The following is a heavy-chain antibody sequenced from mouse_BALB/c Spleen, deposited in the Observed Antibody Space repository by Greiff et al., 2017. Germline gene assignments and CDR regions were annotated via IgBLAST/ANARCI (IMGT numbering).Heavy chain of an antibody. CDR3: TRGEARSMDY. V-gene: IGHV1-54*03. CDR2: INPGSGGT. Sequence: QVQLKESGAELVRPGTSVKVSCTASGYAFTNYLIEWVKQRPGQGLEWVGVINPGSGGTNYNEKFKGKATLTADKSSSTAYMQLSSLTSDDSAVYCGTRGEARSMDYWGQGTSVTVSS. CDR1: GYAFTNYL. J-gene: IGHJ4*01. D-gene: IGHD3-1*01.